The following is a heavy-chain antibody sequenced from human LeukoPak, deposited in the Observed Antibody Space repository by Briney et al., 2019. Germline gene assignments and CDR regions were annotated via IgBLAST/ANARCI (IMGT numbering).Heavy chain of an antibody. V-gene: IGHV5-51*01. CDR2: IYPGDSDT. CDR3: ARHAPYSGNYRDGKEADGYLPYAFDI. CDR1: GYSFTSYW. J-gene: IGHJ3*02. Sequence: GESLKISCKGSGYSFTSYWIGWVRQMPGKGLEWMGIIYPGDSDTRYSPSFQGQVTISADKSINTAYLQWSSLKASDTAMYSCARHAPYSGNYRDGKEADGYLPYAFDIWGQGTMVTVSS. D-gene: IGHD1-26*01.